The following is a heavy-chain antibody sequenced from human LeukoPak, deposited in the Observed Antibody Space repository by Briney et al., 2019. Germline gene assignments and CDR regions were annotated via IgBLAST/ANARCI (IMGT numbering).Heavy chain of an antibody. D-gene: IGHD3-22*01. J-gene: IGHJ4*02. CDR3: ATGGVHYYDSSADY. CDR2: ISGSGGTT. V-gene: IGHV3-23*01. CDR1: GFTFSSYA. Sequence: GGSLRLSCAASGFTFSSYAMSWVRQAPGKGLEWVSAISGSGGTTYYADSVKGRFTISRDNARNSLYLQMNSLRGEDTAVYYCATGGVHYYDSSADYWGQGTLVTVSS.